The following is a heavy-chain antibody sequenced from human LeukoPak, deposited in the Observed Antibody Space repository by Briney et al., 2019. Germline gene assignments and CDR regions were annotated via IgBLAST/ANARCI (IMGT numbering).Heavy chain of an antibody. CDR2: IRDSGTT. CDR1: GFTFSTYP. Sequence: GSLRLSCAASGFTFSTYPMNWVRQAPGKGLEWISHIRDSGTTDYADSVKGRFTISRDNAKDSLYLQLSSLRAEDTAVYYCARDHDFAFDNWGQGTLVTVSS. D-gene: IGHD2-21*02. J-gene: IGHJ4*02. CDR3: ARDHDFAFDN. V-gene: IGHV3-69-1*01.